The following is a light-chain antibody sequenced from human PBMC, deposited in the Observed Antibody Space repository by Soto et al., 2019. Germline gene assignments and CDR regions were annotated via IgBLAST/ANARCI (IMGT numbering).Light chain of an antibody. J-gene: IGLJ2*01. CDR1: SSDIGAYNS. V-gene: IGLV2-14*01. CDR2: DVS. CDR3: ASYTTARIRV. Sequence: QSVLTQPASVSASPGQSLTISCSGTSSDIGAYNSVSWYQQHPGRAPQLMIYDVSYRPSGISSRFSGSKSGNTASLTISGLQPDDDADYYCASYTTARIRVFGGGTKLTVL.